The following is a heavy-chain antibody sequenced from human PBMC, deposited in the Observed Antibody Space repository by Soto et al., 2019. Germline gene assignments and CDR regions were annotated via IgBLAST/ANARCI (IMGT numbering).Heavy chain of an antibody. CDR2: ISGYNGNA. CDR1: GYTFSSYG. CDR3: AREGWLGELLY. V-gene: IGHV1-18*01. D-gene: IGHD3-16*01. J-gene: IGHJ4*02. Sequence: VQLVQSGNEVQRPGASVKVSCKTSGYTFSSYGIIWVRQATGQGLEWMGWISGYNGNADYAQKFQGRVHMTTDTSTSTVFMELRNLRSDDTALYYCAREGWLGELLYWGQGSLVTVS.